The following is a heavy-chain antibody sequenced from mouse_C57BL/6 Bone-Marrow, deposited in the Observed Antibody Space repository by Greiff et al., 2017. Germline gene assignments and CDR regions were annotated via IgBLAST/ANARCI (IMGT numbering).Heavy chain of an antibody. D-gene: IGHD2-4*01. J-gene: IGHJ2*01. Sequence: VHVKQPGAELVKPGASVKLSCTASGFNIKDDYMHWVKQRPEQGLEWIGWIDPENGDTEYASKFQGKATITADTSSNTAYLQLSSLTSEDTAVYYCTTGIYYDYDEGDYWGQGTTLTVSS. CDR2: IDPENGDT. V-gene: IGHV14-4*01. CDR3: TTGIYYDYDEGDY. CDR1: GFNIKDDY.